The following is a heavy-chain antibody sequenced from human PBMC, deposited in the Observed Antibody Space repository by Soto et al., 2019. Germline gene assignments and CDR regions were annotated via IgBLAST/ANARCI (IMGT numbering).Heavy chain of an antibody. J-gene: IGHJ6*04. CDR3: ARDDVLCDGGRCYGVPLDV. D-gene: IGHD2-15*01. Sequence: SGGSLRLSCAASGFTVISKYMSWVLQAPWKGLEWVSLIQSGGPTYYADSVKGRFTISRDTSENTLHLQMDSLRAEDTAVYYCARDDVLCDGGRCYGVPLDVWGKRTTVTVSS. CDR1: GFTVISKY. V-gene: IGHV3-66*01. CDR2: IQSGGPT.